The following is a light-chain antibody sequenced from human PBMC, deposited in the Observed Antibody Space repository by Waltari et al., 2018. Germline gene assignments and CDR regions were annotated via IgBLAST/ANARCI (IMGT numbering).Light chain of an antibody. CDR1: SGSIATHY. Sequence: NLMLTQPHSVSESPGTTVTISCTPSSGSIATHYVQWYQQRPGGSPTTVIYEGNQRPYGVPDRFSGSIDTSSDSASLTISGLRPEDEADYYCQSYDNNNPVVFGGGTKLIVL. V-gene: IGLV6-57*01. CDR3: QSYDNNNPVV. CDR2: EGN. J-gene: IGLJ2*01.